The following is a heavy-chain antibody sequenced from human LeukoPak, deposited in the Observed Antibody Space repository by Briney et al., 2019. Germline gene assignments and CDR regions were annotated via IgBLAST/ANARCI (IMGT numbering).Heavy chain of an antibody. J-gene: IGHJ4*02. CDR1: GGSVSSGSYY. D-gene: IGHD6-13*01. Sequence: SETLSLTCTVSGGSVSSGSYYWSWIRQPPGKGLEWIGYIYYGGSTYCNPSLKSRVTVSVDTSKNQFSLKLSSVTAADTAVYYCARSEARAGTFSFDYWGQGTLVTVSS. CDR2: IYYGGST. V-gene: IGHV4-30-4*08. CDR3: ARSEARAGTFSFDY.